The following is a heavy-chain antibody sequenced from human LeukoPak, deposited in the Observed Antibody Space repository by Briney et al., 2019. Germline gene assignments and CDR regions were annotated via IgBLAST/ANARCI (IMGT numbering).Heavy chain of an antibody. Sequence: ASVTVSCKASGYTFTSYYMHWVRQAPGQGLEWMGIINPSGGSTSYAQKFQGRVTMTRDTSTSTVYMELSSLRSEDTAVYYCARSRWLVYYFDYWGQGTLVTVSS. V-gene: IGHV1-46*01. J-gene: IGHJ4*02. CDR1: GYTFTSYY. CDR2: INPSGGST. CDR3: ARSRWLVYYFDY. D-gene: IGHD6-19*01.